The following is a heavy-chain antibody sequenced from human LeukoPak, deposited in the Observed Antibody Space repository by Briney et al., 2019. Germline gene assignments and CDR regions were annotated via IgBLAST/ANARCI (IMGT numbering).Heavy chain of an antibody. D-gene: IGHD6-13*01. CDR1: GFTFSSYA. CDR3: AKDRSSSWYRFDY. CDR2: ISGSGGST. V-gene: IGHV3-23*01. Sequence: AGGSLRLSCAASGFTFSSYAMSWVRQAPGKGLEWVSGISGSGGSTYYADSVKGRLTISRDNSKNTLYLQMNSLRAEDTAVYYCAKDRSSSWYRFDYWGQGTLVTV. J-gene: IGHJ4*02.